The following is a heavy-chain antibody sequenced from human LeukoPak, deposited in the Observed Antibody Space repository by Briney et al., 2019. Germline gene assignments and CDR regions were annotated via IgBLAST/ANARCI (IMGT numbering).Heavy chain of an antibody. Sequence: PSETLSLTCTVSGGSISSYCWSWIRRPPGKGLEWIGYIYSSGTTNYNPSLKSRVTISVDTSKNQFSLKLSSVTTADTAVYYCARCWDYWGQGTLVTVSS. CDR3: ARCWDY. CDR2: IYSSGTT. CDR1: GGSISSYC. V-gene: IGHV4-59*01. J-gene: IGHJ4*02.